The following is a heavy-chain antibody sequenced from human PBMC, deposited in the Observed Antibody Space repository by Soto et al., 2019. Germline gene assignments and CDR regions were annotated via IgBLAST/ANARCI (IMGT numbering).Heavy chain of an antibody. Sequence: QVQLVQSGAEVKKPGASVKVSCKASGYTFTSYGIIWVRQAPGQGLEWMGWFSAYNGNTNYAQKLQGRVNMTTDTSPSTAYMELRSVRSDDTAVYYCARGPFPRVWELPYNWFDPWGQGTLVTVSS. J-gene: IGHJ5*02. CDR2: FSAYNGNT. CDR3: ARGPFPRVWELPYNWFDP. CDR1: GYTFTSYG. D-gene: IGHD1-26*01. V-gene: IGHV1-18*04.